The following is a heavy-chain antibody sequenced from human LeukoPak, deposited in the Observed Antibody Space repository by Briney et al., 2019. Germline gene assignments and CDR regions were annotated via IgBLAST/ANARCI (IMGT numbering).Heavy chain of an antibody. J-gene: IGHJ4*02. V-gene: IGHV3-21*01. CDR3: ARVRDSSGYPAASSY. D-gene: IGHD3-22*01. CDR1: GFTFSSYS. CDR2: ISSSSGYI. Sequence: GGSLRLSCAASGFTFSSYSMNWVRQAPGKGLEWVSSISSSSGYIYYADSVKGRFTISRDNAKNSLYLQMNSLRAEDTAVYYCARVRDSSGYPAASSYWGQGTLVTVSS.